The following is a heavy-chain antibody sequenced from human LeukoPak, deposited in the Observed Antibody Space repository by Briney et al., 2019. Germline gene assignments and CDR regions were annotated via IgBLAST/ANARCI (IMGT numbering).Heavy chain of an antibody. CDR1: GYTFTGYY. V-gene: IGHV1-2*02. Sequence: ASVKVSCKASGYTFTGYYMHWVRQAPGQGLEWMGWINPNSGGTNYAQKFQGRVTMTRDTSISTAYMELSRLRSDDTAVYYCARVRMVRGVSYYYGMDVWGQGTTVTVSS. D-gene: IGHD3-10*01. J-gene: IGHJ6*02. CDR2: INPNSGGT. CDR3: ARVRMVRGVSYYYGMDV.